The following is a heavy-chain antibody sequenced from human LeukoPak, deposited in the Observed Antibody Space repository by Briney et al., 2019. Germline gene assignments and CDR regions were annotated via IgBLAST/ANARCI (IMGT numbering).Heavy chain of an antibody. V-gene: IGHV2-70*04. CDR1: GFSLSTTGMR. CDR3: TRTPRGYTYDY. D-gene: IGHD5-18*01. Sequence: SGPTLVNPTQTLTLTCTFSGFSLSTTGMRVSWIRQPPGKALEWLARIDWDNSKFYSASLKTRLSISKDTSKNQVVLTMTNMDPVDTATYYCTRTPRGYTYDYWGQGTLVTVSS. CDR2: IDWDNSK. J-gene: IGHJ4*02.